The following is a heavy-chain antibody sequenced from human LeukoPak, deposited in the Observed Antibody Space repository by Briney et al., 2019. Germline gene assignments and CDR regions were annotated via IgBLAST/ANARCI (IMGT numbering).Heavy chain of an antibody. CDR3: AKALYDSTGDGY. CDR2: IDASGRNT. D-gene: IGHD7-27*01. J-gene: IGHJ4*02. Sequence: GGSLRLSCAASGFTFGSFSMSWVRQAPGKGLEWVSAIDASGRNTHYADSVRGRFSISRDNSKNTVILQMNSLRVEDTAVYYCAKALYDSTGDGYWGQGTLVTISS. CDR1: GFTFGSFS. V-gene: IGHV3-23*01.